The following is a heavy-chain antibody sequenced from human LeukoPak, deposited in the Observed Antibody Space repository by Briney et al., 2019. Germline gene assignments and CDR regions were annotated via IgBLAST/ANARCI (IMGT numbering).Heavy chain of an antibody. CDR2: ISSSSSPK. Sequence: GGSLRLSCAASGFTFSSYSMNWVRQAPGKGLEWVSYISSSSSPKFYADSVKGRFTISRDNSKNTLYVQMNSLRAEDTAVYYCAKGGHAVVVVAPTHGMDVWGQGTTVTVS. D-gene: IGHD2-15*01. CDR3: AKGGHAVVVVAPTHGMDV. V-gene: IGHV3-48*01. CDR1: GFTFSSYS. J-gene: IGHJ6*02.